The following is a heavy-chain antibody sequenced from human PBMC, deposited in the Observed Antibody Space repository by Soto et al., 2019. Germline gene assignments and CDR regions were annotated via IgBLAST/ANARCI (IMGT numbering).Heavy chain of an antibody. CDR2: IYYSGST. V-gene: IGHV4-31*03. Sequence: QVQLQVSGPGLVKPSQTLSLTCTVSGGSISSGGYYWSWIRQHPGKGLEWIGYIYYSGSTYYNPSLKSRVTLSVDTSKNQFSLKLSSVTAADTAVYYCAVSYTFDAVDIWCQGTMVTVSS. D-gene: IGHD3-16*02. CDR1: GGSISSGGYY. CDR3: AVSYTFDAVDI. J-gene: IGHJ3*02.